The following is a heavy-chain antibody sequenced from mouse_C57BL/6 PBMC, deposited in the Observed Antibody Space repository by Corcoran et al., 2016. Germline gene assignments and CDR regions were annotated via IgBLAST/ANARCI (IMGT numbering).Heavy chain of an antibody. CDR1: VYTFTTYG. J-gene: IGHJ1*03. D-gene: IGHD4-1*01. V-gene: IGHV9-3*01. CDR2: INTYSGVP. CDR3: ARSGSTGTSNWYFDV. Sequence: QIQLVQSGPELKTPGETVKISCKASVYTFTTYGMSWVKQAPGKGLKWMGWINTYSGVPTYADDFKGRFAFSLETSASTDYLQINNRKNEDTATYFCARSGSTGTSNWYFDVWGTGTTVIVSS.